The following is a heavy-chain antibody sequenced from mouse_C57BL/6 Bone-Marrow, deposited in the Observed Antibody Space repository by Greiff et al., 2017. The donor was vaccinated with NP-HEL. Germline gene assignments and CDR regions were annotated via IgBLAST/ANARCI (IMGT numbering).Heavy chain of an antibody. J-gene: IGHJ3*01. D-gene: IGHD2-4*01. CDR2: IYPGGGGT. CDR1: GYAFSSSW. Sequence: VQLQQSGPELVKPGASVKISCKASGYAFSSSWMNWVKQRPGKGLEWIGRIYPGGGGTNYNGKFKGKATLTADKSSSTAYMQLSSLTSEYSAVYCCARWTYDYDPYFAYWGQGTLVTVS. V-gene: IGHV1-82*01. CDR3: ARWTYDYDPYFAY.